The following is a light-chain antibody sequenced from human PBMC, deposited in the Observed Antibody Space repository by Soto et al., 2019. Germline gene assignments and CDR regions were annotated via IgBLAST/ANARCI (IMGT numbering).Light chain of an antibody. V-gene: IGLV2-8*01. J-gene: IGLJ1*01. CDR2: EFS. CDR1: SSDVGGYNY. CDR3: SSYAGSNIP. Sequence: QSALTQPPSASGSPGQSVTISCTGTSSDVGGYNYVSWYQQHPGKAPKLMIYEFSKRPSGVPDRFSVSKSGNTASLTVSGLQAEDEADYSCSSYAGSNIPFGNGPKLTVL.